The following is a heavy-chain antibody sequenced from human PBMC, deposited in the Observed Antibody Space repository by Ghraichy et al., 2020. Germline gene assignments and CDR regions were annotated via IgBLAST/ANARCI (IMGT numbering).Heavy chain of an antibody. CDR1: GFTFSSYG. Sequence: LSLTCAASGFTFSSYGMHWVRQAPGKGLEWVAVIWYDGSNEYYADSVKGRFTISRDNSKNTLYLQMNSLRAEDTAVYYCASELSVGATKAVDYWGQGTLGNVSS. D-gene: IGHD1-26*01. V-gene: IGHV3-33*01. CDR2: IWYDGSNE. CDR3: ASELSVGATKAVDY. J-gene: IGHJ4*02.